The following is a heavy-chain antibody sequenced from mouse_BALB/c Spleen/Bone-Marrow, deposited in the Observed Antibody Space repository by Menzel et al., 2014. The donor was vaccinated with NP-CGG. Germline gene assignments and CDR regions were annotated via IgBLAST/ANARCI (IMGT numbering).Heavy chain of an antibody. V-gene: IGHV1-18*01. Sequence: EVQLQQSGPELVKPGASMKISCKASGYSFTGYTMNWVKQSHGKNLEWIGLINPYNGGTSYNQKFMGKAALTVDKSSSTAYMELLSLASEDSAVYYCARWDYYGYAMDYWGQGTSVTVSS. CDR2: INPYNGGT. D-gene: IGHD1-1*01. CDR1: GYSFTGYT. CDR3: ARWDYYGYAMDY. J-gene: IGHJ4*01.